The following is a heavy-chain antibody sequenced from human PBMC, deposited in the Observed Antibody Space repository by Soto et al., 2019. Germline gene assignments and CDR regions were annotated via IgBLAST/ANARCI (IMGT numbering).Heavy chain of an antibody. CDR2: TYYRSKWYN. V-gene: IGHV6-1*01. CDR3: ARDRHSSSWYGVYYYYGMDG. Sequence: PSQTLSLTCAISGDSVSSNSAAWNWIRQSPSRGLEWLGRTYYRSKWYNDYAVSVKSRITINPDTSKNQFSLQLNSVTPEDTAVYYCARDRHSSSWYGVYYYYGMDGWGQGTTVTVAS. CDR1: GDSVSSNSAA. J-gene: IGHJ6*02. D-gene: IGHD6-13*01.